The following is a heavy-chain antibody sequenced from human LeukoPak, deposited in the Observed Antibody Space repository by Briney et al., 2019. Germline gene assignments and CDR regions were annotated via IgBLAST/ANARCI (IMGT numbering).Heavy chain of an antibody. CDR3: ARSGPITSDAFDI. V-gene: IGHV3-66*02. CDR2: IYSGGST. D-gene: IGHD1-20*01. Sequence: PGGSLRLSCAASGFTVSSNYMSWVRQAPGKGLEWVSVIYSGGSTYYADSVKGRFTISRDNSKNTLYLQMNSLRAEDTAVYYCARSGPITSDAFDIWGQGTMATVSS. J-gene: IGHJ3*02. CDR1: GFTVSSNY.